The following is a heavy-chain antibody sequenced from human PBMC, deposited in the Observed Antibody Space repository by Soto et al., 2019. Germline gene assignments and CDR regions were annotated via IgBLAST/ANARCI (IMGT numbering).Heavy chain of an antibody. D-gene: IGHD6-19*01. J-gene: IGHJ3*01. CDR3: ARDPEGEYSSGLIN. V-gene: IGHV6-1*01. CDR1: GDSVSSNSAA. CDR2: TYYRSKWYN. Sequence: PSQTLSLTCVISGDSVSSNSAAWNWIRQSPSRGLEWLGRTYYRSKWYNDYAVSVKSRITINPDTSKNQFSLQLNSVTPEDTALYYWARDPEGEYSSGLINWGQGTMVTVSS.